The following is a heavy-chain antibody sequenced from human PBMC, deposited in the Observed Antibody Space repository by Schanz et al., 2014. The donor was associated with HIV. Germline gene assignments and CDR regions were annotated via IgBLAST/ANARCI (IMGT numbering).Heavy chain of an antibody. CDR1: GYTFPNYG. D-gene: IGHD3-9*01. J-gene: IGHJ4*02. CDR2: ISAYNGNT. CDR3: ARDGAQRYFDF. V-gene: IGHV1-18*01. Sequence: QVQLVQSGAEVKKPGASVKVSCKASGYTFPNYGITWVRQAPGQGLEWMGWISAYNGNTNYAQKFQGRVTITADESTSTAYMELSSLTSEDTAIYYCARDGAQRYFDFWGQGTLVSVSS.